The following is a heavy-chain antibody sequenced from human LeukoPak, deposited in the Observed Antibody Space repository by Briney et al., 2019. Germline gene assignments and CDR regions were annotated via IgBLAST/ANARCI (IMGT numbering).Heavy chain of an antibody. V-gene: IGHV1-18*01. CDR1: GYTFTSYG. CDR2: ISAYNGNT. Sequence: ASVKVSCKASGYTFTSYGISWVRQAPGQGLEWMGWISAYNGNTNYAQKLQGRVTMTTDTSTSTAYMELSSLRSEDTAVYYCARGPYSSGWYRWFDPWGQGTLVTVSS. D-gene: IGHD6-19*01. CDR3: ARGPYSSGWYRWFDP. J-gene: IGHJ5*02.